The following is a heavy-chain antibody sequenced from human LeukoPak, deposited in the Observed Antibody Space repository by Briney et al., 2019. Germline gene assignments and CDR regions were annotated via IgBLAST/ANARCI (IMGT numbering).Heavy chain of an antibody. CDR3: AKGNTYYDISTGYGYPYYFDY. CDR1: AFTFSSHA. V-gene: IGHV3-23*01. CDR2: ISGSGGSK. D-gene: IGHD3-9*01. Sequence: PGGSLRPSCAASAFTFSSHAMSWVRQAPGKGLEWVSAISGSGGSKYYADSVKGRFTISRDNSKNTLYVQMNSLRAEDTATYYCAKGNTYYDISTGYGYPYYFDYWGQGTLVTVSS. J-gene: IGHJ4*02.